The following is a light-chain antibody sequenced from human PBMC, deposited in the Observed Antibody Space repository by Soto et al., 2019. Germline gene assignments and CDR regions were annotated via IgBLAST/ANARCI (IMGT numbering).Light chain of an antibody. V-gene: IGKV1-5*01. CDR2: DAS. CDR1: QSISSY. J-gene: IGKJ1*01. CDR3: QQYYNYWT. Sequence: DIEMTQSPSSLSASLGDIVTITCLTSQSISSYLNWYQQKPGKAPKLLIYDASSLESGVPTWFSSSRAGAEIPLTISSLKHDYFATYCYQQYYNYWTFGQGTKVDIK.